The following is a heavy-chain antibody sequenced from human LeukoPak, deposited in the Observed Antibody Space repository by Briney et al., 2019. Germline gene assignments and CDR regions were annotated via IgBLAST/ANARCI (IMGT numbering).Heavy chain of an antibody. CDR3: ARGSGGILTGYMDV. Sequence: ASVKVSCKASGFPFTSYAIHWVRQAPGQRLEWMGWVNADNSNTKYSQEFQGRVTITRDTSASTAYMDLNSLRSEDTAVYYCARGSGGILTGYMDVWGKGTTVTISS. V-gene: IGHV1-3*03. CDR1: GFPFTSYA. CDR2: VNADNSNT. D-gene: IGHD3-9*01. J-gene: IGHJ6*03.